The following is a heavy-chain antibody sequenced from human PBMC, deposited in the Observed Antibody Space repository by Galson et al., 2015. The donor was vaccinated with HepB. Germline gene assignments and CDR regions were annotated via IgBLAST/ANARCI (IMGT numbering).Heavy chain of an antibody. CDR1: GFTFSSFA. Sequence: SLRLSCAASGFTFSSFAMSWVRQAPGKGLEWVSSISIRGDWTESADSVKGRFTSSRDNSKKTLYLQMNSLRDDDTAIYYCAKSLGYSSFVRVGALDIWGRGTMVTVSS. D-gene: IGHD6-19*01. V-gene: IGHV3-23*01. CDR3: AKSLGYSSFVRVGALDI. J-gene: IGHJ3*02. CDR2: ISIRGDWT.